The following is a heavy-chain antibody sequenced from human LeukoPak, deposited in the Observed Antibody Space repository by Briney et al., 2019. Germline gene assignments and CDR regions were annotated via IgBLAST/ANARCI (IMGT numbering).Heavy chain of an antibody. CDR1: GYTFTGYY. Sequence: GASVKVSCKASGYTFTGYYMHWVRQAPGQGLEWMGWINPNSGGTNYAQKFQGRVTMTRDTSISTAYMELSRLRSDDTAVYYCAREGAPGEYGSGDFDYWGQGTLVTVSS. D-gene: IGHD3-10*01. CDR2: INPNSGGT. CDR3: AREGAPGEYGSGDFDY. J-gene: IGHJ4*02. V-gene: IGHV1-2*02.